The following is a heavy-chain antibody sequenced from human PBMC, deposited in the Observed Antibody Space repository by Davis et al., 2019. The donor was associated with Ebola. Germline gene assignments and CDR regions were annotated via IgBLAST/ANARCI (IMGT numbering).Heavy chain of an antibody. J-gene: IGHJ4*02. V-gene: IGHV3-7*01. CDR3: ARVEPSEEGDY. Sequence: GESLKISCAASGFTFSSYWMSWVRQAPGKGLEWVANIKQDGSEKYYVDSVKGRFTISRDNAKNSLYLQMNSLRAEDTAVYYCARVEPSEEGDYWGQGTLVTVSS. CDR1: GFTFSSYW. D-gene: IGHD1-26*01. CDR2: IKQDGSEK.